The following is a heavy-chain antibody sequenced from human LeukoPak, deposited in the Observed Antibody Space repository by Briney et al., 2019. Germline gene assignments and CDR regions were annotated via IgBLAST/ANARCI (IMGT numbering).Heavy chain of an antibody. Sequence: SETLSLTCTVSGGSISSGGYYWSWIRQHPGKGLEWIRYIYYSGSTYYNPSLKRRVTISADTSKIQFSLNLSSVTAADTAAYYCARAPEYYYDVDAFDIWGQGTMVTVSS. CDR1: GGSISSGGYY. D-gene: IGHD3-22*01. V-gene: IGHV4-31*03. J-gene: IGHJ3*02. CDR3: ARAPEYYYDVDAFDI. CDR2: IYYSGST.